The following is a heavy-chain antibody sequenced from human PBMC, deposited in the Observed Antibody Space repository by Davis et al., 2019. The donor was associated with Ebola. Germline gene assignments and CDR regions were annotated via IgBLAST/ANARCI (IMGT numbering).Heavy chain of an antibody. CDR2: INPHNGNT. V-gene: IGHV1-18*04. J-gene: IGHJ4*02. Sequence: AASVKVSCKTSGYTFTNYGITWVRQAPGQGLEWMGWINPHNGNTNYAQNVQGRVTMTTDTSTSTAYMEAGILRSDDTAVYYCARAQFPTTSDHWGQGTLVTVSS. D-gene: IGHD1-1*01. CDR3: ARAQFPTTSDH. CDR1: GYTFTNYG.